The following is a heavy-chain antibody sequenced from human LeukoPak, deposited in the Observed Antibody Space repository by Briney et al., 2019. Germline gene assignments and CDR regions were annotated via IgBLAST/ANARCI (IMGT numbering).Heavy chain of an antibody. Sequence: SETLSLTCTVSGGSISSSSYYWGWIRQPPGKGLEWIGSIYYSGSTYYNPSLKSRVTISVDTSKNQFSLKLSSVTAADTAAYYCARLTTVNYYFDYWGQGTLVTVSS. V-gene: IGHV4-39*01. CDR2: IYYSGST. CDR3: ARLTTVNYYFDY. J-gene: IGHJ4*02. CDR1: GGSISSSSYY. D-gene: IGHD4-17*01.